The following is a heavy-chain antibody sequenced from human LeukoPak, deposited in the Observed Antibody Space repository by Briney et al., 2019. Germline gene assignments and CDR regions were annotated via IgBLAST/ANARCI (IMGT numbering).Heavy chain of an antibody. D-gene: IGHD6-25*01. V-gene: IGHV3-9*01. Sequence: GRSLRLSCAASGFTFDDYAMHWVRQAPGKGLEWVSGISWNSGSIGYADSVKGRFTISRDNAKNSLYLQMNSLRAEDTALYYCAKDSASLAAAVSSTDYWGQGTLVTVSS. CDR2: ISWNSGSI. CDR3: AKDSASLAAAVSSTDY. J-gene: IGHJ4*02. CDR1: GFTFDDYA.